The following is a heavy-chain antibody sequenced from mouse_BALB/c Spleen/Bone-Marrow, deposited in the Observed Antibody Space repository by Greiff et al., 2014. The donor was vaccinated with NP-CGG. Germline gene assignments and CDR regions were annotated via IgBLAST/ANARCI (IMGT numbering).Heavy chain of an antibody. CDR3: ARRFTTVVTTGDY. J-gene: IGHJ2*01. CDR1: GYIFTSYW. V-gene: IGHV1-7*01. CDR2: INPNTGYP. D-gene: IGHD1-1*02. Sequence: VKLMESGAELAKPGASVKMSCKASGYIFTSYWMHWVKQRPGQGLEWIGYINPNTGYPEYNQKFKDKATLTADKSSSTAYMQLSSLTSEDSAVYYCARRFTTVVTTGDYWGQGTTLTVSS.